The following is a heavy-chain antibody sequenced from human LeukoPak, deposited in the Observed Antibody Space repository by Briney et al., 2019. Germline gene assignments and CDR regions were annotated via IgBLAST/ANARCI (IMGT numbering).Heavy chain of an antibody. V-gene: IGHV3-66*01. D-gene: IGHD3-10*01. CDR1: GFTVSSNY. J-gene: IGHJ4*02. CDR3: ARGFYGSGKYYFDY. Sequence: GGSLRLSCAASGFTVSSNYMSWVRQAPGKGLEWVSVIYSGGSTYYADSVKGRFTISRDSSKNTLYLQMNSLRAEDTAVYYCARGFYGSGKYYFDYWGQGTLVTVSS. CDR2: IYSGGST.